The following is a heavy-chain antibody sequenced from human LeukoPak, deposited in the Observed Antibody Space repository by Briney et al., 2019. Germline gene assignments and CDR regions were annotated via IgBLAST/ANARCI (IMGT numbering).Heavy chain of an antibody. CDR1: GFTFSSYG. CDR2: ISYDGSNK. Sequence: GGSLRLSCAASGFTFSSYGMHWVRQAPGKGLEWVAVISYDGSNKYYADSVKGRLTISRDNSKNTLYLQMNSLRAEDTAVYYCAKDHRLLWFGELLSPLLYWGQGTLVTVSS. D-gene: IGHD3-10*01. J-gene: IGHJ4*02. V-gene: IGHV3-30*18. CDR3: AKDHRLLWFGELLSPLLY.